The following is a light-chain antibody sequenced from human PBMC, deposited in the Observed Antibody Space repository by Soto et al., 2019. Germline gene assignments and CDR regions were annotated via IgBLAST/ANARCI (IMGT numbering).Light chain of an antibody. J-gene: IGKJ1*01. Sequence: EIVLTQSPGTLSLSPGERATLSCRASQSVSSSYLAWYQQKPGQAPRLLLYGASSRAPGIPDRFSGSGSGTDFTLTISRLEPEDFAVYYCQHYGSSPWTFVQGTKVQIK. V-gene: IGKV3-20*01. CDR1: QSVSSSY. CDR2: GAS. CDR3: QHYGSSPWT.